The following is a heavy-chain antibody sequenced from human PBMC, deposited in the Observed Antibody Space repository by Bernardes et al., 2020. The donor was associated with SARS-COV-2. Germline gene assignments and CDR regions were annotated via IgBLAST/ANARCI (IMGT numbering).Heavy chain of an antibody. CDR3: VRDRGYGDYDLFYHYYGMDV. D-gene: IGHD4-17*01. Sequence: GGSLSLTCVASEFPFTSYWMTWVRLAPGKGLEWAANINQDGSKKNYVDSVKGRFTISRDNAKNSLYLQMNSLRVEDTALYYCVRDRGYGDYDLFYHYYGMDVWGQGTTVTVSS. CDR1: EFPFTSYW. CDR2: INQDGSKK. J-gene: IGHJ6*02. V-gene: IGHV3-7*01.